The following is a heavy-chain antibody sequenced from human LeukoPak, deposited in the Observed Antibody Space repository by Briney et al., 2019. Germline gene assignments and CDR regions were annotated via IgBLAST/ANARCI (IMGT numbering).Heavy chain of an antibody. Sequence: GGSLRLSCAASGFTFSDYYMSWFRQAPGKGLQWVSYISSDSSFTTYAESVKGRFNISRDNAKNSLYLQMNSLRAEDTAVYYCARLVTTAEAGTVDCWGQGALVTVSS. D-gene: IGHD6-13*01. CDR1: GFTFSDYY. J-gene: IGHJ4*02. CDR3: ARLVTTAEAGTVDC. CDR2: ISSDSSFT. V-gene: IGHV3-11*03.